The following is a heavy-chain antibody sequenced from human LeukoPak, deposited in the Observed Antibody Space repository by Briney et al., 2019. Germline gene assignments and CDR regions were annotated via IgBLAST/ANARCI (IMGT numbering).Heavy chain of an antibody. CDR2: ISSSSSYI. D-gene: IGHD6-13*01. Sequence: GGSLRLSCAASGFTFSSYSMNWVRQAPGKGLEWVSSISSSSSYIYYADSVKGRFTISRDNAKNSLYLQMNSLRAEDTAVYYCARVIAAAGTLGFDYWGQGTLVTVSS. J-gene: IGHJ4*02. V-gene: IGHV3-21*01. CDR1: GFTFSSYS. CDR3: ARVIAAAGTLGFDY.